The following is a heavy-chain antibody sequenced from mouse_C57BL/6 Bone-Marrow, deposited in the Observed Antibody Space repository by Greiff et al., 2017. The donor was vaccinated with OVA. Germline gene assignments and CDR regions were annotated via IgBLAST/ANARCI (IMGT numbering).Heavy chain of an antibody. D-gene: IGHD3-1*01. CDR3: ARDLLDLGGFDY. V-gene: IGHV7-1*01. CDR2: SRNKANDYTT. J-gene: IGHJ2*01. Sequence: EVKVVESGGGLVQSGRSLRLSCATSGFTFSDFYMEWVRQAPGKGLEWIAASRNKANDYTTEYSASVKGRFIVSRDTSQSILYLQMNALRAEDTAMYYCARDLLDLGGFDYWGQGTTLTVSS. CDR1: GFTFSDFY.